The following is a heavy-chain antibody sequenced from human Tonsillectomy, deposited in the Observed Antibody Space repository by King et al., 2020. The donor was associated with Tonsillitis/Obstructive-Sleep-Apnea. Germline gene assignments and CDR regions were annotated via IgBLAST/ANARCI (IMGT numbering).Heavy chain of an antibody. Sequence: VQLQESGPGLVKPSQTLSLTCTVSGGSISSGGYYWSWIRQHPGKGLEWIGYIYYSGSTYYNPSLKSLVTISVDTSKNQFSLKLSSVIAADTAVYYCARDSSRGSAFDIWGQGTMVTVSS. V-gene: IGHV4-31*01. D-gene: IGHD3-22*01. CDR2: IYYSGST. CDR1: GGSISSGGYY. CDR3: ARDSSRGSAFDI. J-gene: IGHJ3*02.